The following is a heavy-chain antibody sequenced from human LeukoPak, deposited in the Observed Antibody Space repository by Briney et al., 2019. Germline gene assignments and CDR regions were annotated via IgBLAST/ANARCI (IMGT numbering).Heavy chain of an antibody. V-gene: IGHV3-33*01. CDR2: IWYDGSNK. CDR1: GFTFSNYG. D-gene: IGHD3-10*01. J-gene: IGHJ4*02. CDR3: ARGQDGSAPWIGSYFDY. Sequence: GRSLRLSCAASGFTFSNYGIDWVRQVPGKGLEWEAVIWYDGSNKYYADSVKGRFTISRDNSKNTLYLQMISLGAEDTAVYYCARGQDGSAPWIGSYFDYWGQGTLVTVSS.